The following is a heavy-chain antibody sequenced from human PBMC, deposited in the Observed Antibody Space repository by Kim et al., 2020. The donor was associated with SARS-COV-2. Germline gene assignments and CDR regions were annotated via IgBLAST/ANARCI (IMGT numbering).Heavy chain of an antibody. CDR3: ARGPQGSRVRGVISFFDY. D-gene: IGHD3-10*01. Sequence: GGSLRLSCAASGFTFSSYSMNWVRQAPGKGLEWVSSISSSSSYIYYADSVKGRFTISRDNAKNSLYLQMNSLRAEDTAVYYCARGPQGSRVRGVISFFDYWGQGTLVTVSS. V-gene: IGHV3-21*04. J-gene: IGHJ4*02. CDR1: GFTFSSYS. CDR2: ISSSSSYI.